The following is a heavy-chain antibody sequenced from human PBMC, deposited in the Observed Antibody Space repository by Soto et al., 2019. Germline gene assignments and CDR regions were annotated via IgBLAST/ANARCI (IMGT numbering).Heavy chain of an antibody. V-gene: IGHV4-59*01. J-gene: IGHJ4*02. D-gene: IGHD6-19*01. CDR3: AREGYSSGWNDF. CDR2: IPDSGST. Sequence: QVQLQESGPGLVKPSETLSLTCTVSGGSISSYYWTWIRQTPGKGLEWMGYIPDSGSTNYNPSLKRRVTISVATSKNQFSLELRSVTAADTAVYYCAREGYSSGWNDFWGQGILVTVSS. CDR1: GGSISSYY.